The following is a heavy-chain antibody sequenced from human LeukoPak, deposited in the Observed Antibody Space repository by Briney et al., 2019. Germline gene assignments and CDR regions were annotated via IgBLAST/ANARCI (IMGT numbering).Heavy chain of an antibody. CDR1: GFTVSSNY. J-gene: IGHJ6*02. CDR3: ARDGRYCIITSCYGYYGMDV. D-gene: IGHD2-2*01. CDR2: IYSGGST. V-gene: IGHV3-53*04. Sequence: GGSLRLSCAASGFTVSSNYMSWVREGPGKGLEWVSVIYSGGSTYYADSVKGRFTISRQNSKNTVDLQMNSLSPEDTAVYYCARDGRYCIITSCYGYYGMDVWGQGTTVTVSS.